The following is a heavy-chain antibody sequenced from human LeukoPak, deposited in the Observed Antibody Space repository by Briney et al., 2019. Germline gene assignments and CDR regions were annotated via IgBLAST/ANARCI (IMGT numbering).Heavy chain of an antibody. Sequence: GGSLRLSCAASGFTFSSYAMHWVRQAPGKGLEWVAVISYDGSNKYYADSVKGRFTISRDNSKNTLYLQMNSLRAEDTAVYYCARDSVLAAGTGYFDYWGQGTLVTVSS. CDR1: GFTFSSYA. J-gene: IGHJ4*02. V-gene: IGHV3-30-3*01. CDR2: ISYDGSNK. D-gene: IGHD6-13*01. CDR3: ARDSVLAAGTGYFDY.